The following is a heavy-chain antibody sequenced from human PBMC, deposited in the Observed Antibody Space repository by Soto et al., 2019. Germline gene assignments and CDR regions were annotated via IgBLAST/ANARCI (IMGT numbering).Heavy chain of an antibody. J-gene: IGHJ4*02. CDR3: SRNNLNEWLGIDY. V-gene: IGHV4-39*01. D-gene: IGHD3-3*01. CDR2: IYYSGTT. CDR1: GGSISSNNCY. Sequence: SETLSLTCTVSGGSISSNNCYWGWIRQPPGKGLEWIGSIYYSGTTYYNPSLKSRVTISVDTSKNQFSLELSSVTAADTAVYYCSRNNLNEWLGIDYWGQGTLVTVSS.